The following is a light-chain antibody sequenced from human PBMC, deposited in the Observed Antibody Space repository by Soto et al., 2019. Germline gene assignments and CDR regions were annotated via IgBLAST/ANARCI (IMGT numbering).Light chain of an antibody. CDR2: KVS. CDR3: MQGTHWPYT. CDR1: QSLVYVNGDTY. V-gene: IGKV2-30*01. J-gene: IGKJ2*01. Sequence: DVVTTQSPLSLPVTLGQPASISCRSSQSLVYVNGDTYLDWFQHRPGQSPRRLIYKVSNRDSGVPDRFSGSGSGPDFTLKISRVEAEDVGVYYCMQGTHWPYTFGQGTKLEIK.